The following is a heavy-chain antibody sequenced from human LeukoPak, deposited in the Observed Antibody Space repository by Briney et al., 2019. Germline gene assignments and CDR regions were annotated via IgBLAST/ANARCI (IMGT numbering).Heavy chain of an antibody. CDR1: GGSVSSGSYY. J-gene: IGHJ6*02. Sequence: SETLSLTCTVSGGSVSSGSYYWSWIRQPPRKGLEWIGYIYYSGSTNYNPSLKSRVTISVDTSKNQFSLKLSSVTAADTAVYYCARDRAVAYYDSSGYLGMDVWGQGTTVTVSS. CDR2: IYYSGST. V-gene: IGHV4-61*01. CDR3: ARDRAVAYYDSSGYLGMDV. D-gene: IGHD3-22*01.